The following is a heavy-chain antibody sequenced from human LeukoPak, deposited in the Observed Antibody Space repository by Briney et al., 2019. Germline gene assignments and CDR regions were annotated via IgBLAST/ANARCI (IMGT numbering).Heavy chain of an antibody. V-gene: IGHV3-30*18. CDR1: GFTFSSYG. D-gene: IGHD3-22*01. Sequence: GGSLRLSCAASGFTFSSYGMHWVRQAPGKGLEWVAVISYDGSNKYYADSVKGRFTISRDNSKNTLYLQMNSLRAEDTAVYYCAKDRYYYDSSGYLFDYWGQGTLVTVSS. J-gene: IGHJ4*02. CDR3: AKDRYYYDSSGYLFDY. CDR2: ISYDGSNK.